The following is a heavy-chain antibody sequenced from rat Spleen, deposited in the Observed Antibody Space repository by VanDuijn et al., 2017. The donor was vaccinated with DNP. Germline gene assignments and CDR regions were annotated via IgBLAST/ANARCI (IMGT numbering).Heavy chain of an antibody. Sequence: EVQLVESGGGLVQPGRSLKLSCAASGFTFSDYYMAWVRQAPMKGLEWVAYIRYDGGSAFYGDSVKGRFTSSRDNAKSTLYLQMNSLRSEDMATYYCARFMYPYWYFDFWGPGTMVTVSS. D-gene: IGHD1-6*01. CDR1: GFTFSDYY. CDR2: IRYDGGSA. CDR3: ARFMYPYWYFDF. V-gene: IGHV5-22*01. J-gene: IGHJ1*01.